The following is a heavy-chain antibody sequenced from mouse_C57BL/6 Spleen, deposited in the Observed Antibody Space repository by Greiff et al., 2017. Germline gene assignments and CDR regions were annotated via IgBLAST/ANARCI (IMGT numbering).Heavy chain of an antibody. CDR2: ISSGGSYT. D-gene: IGHD2-4*01. Sequence: EVMLVESGGDLVKPGGSLKLSCAASGFTFSSYGMSWVRQTPDKRLEWVATISSGGSYTYYPDSVKGRFTISRDNAKNTLYLQMSSLKSEDTAMYYCAREIYDYDGTGYAMDDWGQGTSVTVSS. J-gene: IGHJ4*01. V-gene: IGHV5-6*02. CDR3: AREIYDYDGTGYAMDD. CDR1: GFTFSSYG.